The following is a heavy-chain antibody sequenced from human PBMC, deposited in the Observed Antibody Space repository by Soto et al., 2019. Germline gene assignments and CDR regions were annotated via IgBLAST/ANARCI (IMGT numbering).Heavy chain of an antibody. CDR3: AKSGNIAALDP. D-gene: IGHD6-6*01. V-gene: IGHV3-23*01. CDR1: GFTFNNFA. CDR2: ISGGSGTT. J-gene: IGHJ5*02. Sequence: PGGSLRLSCAASGFTFNNFAMSWVRQAPGKGLEWVSGISGGSGTTNYADSVKGRFTISRDNSKNTLYLQMNSLRAEDTAVYYCAKSGNIAALDPWGQGTLVTVSS.